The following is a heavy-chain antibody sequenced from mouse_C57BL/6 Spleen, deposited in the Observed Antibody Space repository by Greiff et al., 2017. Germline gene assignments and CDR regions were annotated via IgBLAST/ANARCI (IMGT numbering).Heavy chain of an antibody. D-gene: IGHD1-1*01. CDR1: GFNIKDYY. V-gene: IGHV14-2*01. J-gene: IGHJ4*01. Sequence: VHVKQSGAELVKPGASVKLSCTASGFNIKDYYMHWVKQRTEQGLEWIGRIDPEDGETKYAPKFQGKAPITADTSSKTAYLHLSSLTSEDTAVYYCAIYYYGSSYYAMDYWGQGTSVTVSS. CDR3: AIYYYGSSYYAMDY. CDR2: IDPEDGET.